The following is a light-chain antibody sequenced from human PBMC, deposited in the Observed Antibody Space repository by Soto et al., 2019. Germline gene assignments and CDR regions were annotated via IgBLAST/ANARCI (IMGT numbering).Light chain of an antibody. CDR3: QHYNSDSRP. J-gene: IGKJ1*01. CDR1: QSISTW. Sequence: DIQMTQSPSTLSASVGDRVTITCRASQSISTWLAWYKQKPGKAPDLLIYRASALQSGVPSRFSGSGSGTDCNLSIISLQPDDFATYYCQHYNSDSRPFGQGTKVQI. V-gene: IGKV1-5*03. CDR2: RAS.